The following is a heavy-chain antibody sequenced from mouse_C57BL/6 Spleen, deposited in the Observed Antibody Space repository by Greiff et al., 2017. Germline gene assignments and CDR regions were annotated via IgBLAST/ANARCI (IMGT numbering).Heavy chain of an antibody. D-gene: IGHD4-1*01. CDR1: GFTFSSYA. Sequence: EVQRVESGEGLVKPGGSLKLSCAASGFTFSSYAMSWVRQTPEKRLEWVAYISSGGDYIYYADTVKGRFTISRDNARNTLYLQMSSLKSEDTAMYYCTRENWDDWDFDVWGTGTTVTVSS. J-gene: IGHJ1*03. V-gene: IGHV5-9-1*02. CDR3: TRENWDDWDFDV. CDR2: ISSGGDYI.